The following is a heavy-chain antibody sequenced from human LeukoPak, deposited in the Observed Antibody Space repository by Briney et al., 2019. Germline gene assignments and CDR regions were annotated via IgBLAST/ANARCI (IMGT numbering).Heavy chain of an antibody. V-gene: IGHV3-15*07. CDR1: GFTFGNAW. Sequence: GGSLRLSCATSGFTFGNAWMNWVRQAPGKGLEWVGRIRSNSDGGTIDYAAPVKGRFTLSRDDSKTTLYLQMNSLQTEDTAVYYCATDFYDSTWGQGTLVTVSS. CDR3: ATDFYDST. CDR2: IRSNSDGGTI. J-gene: IGHJ5*02. D-gene: IGHD3-22*01.